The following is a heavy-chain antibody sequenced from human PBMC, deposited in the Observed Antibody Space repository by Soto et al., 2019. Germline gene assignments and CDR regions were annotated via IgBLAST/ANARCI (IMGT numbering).Heavy chain of an antibody. CDR2: IYYSGST. CDR1: GGSISSYF. D-gene: IGHD4-17*01. CDR3: ARQVGITVTLDY. V-gene: IGHV4-59*08. J-gene: IGHJ4*02. Sequence: SETLSLSCTVSGGSISSYFWSWIRQPPGKGLEWIGYIYYSGSTNYNPSLKSRVTISVDTSKNQFSLKLSSVTAADTAVYYCARQVGITVTLDYWGQGTLVTVSS.